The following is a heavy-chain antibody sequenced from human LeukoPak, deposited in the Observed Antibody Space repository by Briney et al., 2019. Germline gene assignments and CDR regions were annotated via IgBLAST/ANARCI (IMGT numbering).Heavy chain of an antibody. CDR3: ARSKNIVATRVMYYYYYYGMDV. Sequence: GASVKVSCKASGGTFSSYAISWVRQAPGQGLEWMGGIIPIFGTANYAQKFQGRVTITADESTSTAYMELSSLRSEDTAVYYCARSKNIVATRVMYYYYYYGMDVWGKGTTVTVSP. V-gene: IGHV1-69*01. CDR2: IIPIFGTA. J-gene: IGHJ6*04. D-gene: IGHD5-12*01. CDR1: GGTFSSYA.